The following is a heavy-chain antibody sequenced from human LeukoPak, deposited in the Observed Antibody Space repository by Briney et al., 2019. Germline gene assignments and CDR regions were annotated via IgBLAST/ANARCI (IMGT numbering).Heavy chain of an antibody. D-gene: IGHD6-13*01. CDR2: IYPGSSET. CDR3: ARHYIAAATRAIDAFDI. CDR1: GYIFITHW. J-gene: IGHJ3*02. V-gene: IGHV5-51*01. Sequence: GEPLKISCKGSGYIFITHWIGWVRQMPGKGLEWMGIIYPGSSETTYSPSFQGQVTISADKSISTAYLQWSSLKASDTAMYYCARHYIAAATRAIDAFDIWGQGTMVTVSS.